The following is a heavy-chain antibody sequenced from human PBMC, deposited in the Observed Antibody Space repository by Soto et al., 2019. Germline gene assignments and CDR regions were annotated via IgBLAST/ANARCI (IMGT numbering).Heavy chain of an antibody. Sequence: QVQLVESGGGVVQPGRSLRLSCTASGFIFSSHDMHWVRQAPGKGLEWVAVIWYDGGTKYYSDCVRGRFTISRDNSKNTLFLQINNLRAEDTAVYYCVRDYNSYMRVWGIGATVTVS. J-gene: IGHJ6*03. D-gene: IGHD1-1*01. V-gene: IGHV3-33*01. CDR3: VRDYNSYMRV. CDR2: IWYDGGTK. CDR1: GFIFSSHD.